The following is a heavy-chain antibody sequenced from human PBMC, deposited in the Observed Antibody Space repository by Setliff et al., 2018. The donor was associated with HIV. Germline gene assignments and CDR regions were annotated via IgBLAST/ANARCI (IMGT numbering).Heavy chain of an antibody. CDR1: GGSISSSSYY. V-gene: IGHV4-39*02. CDR3: AREQYHFVVDYYYYYGMDV. CDR2: IYYSGST. Sequence: PSETLSLTCTVSGGSISSSSYYWGWIRQPPGKGLEWIGSIYYSGSTYYNPSLKSLVTISVDTSQNQFSLQLKHVTAADTAIYYCAREQYHFVVDYYYYYGMDVWGQGNTVTVSS. J-gene: IGHJ6*02. D-gene: IGHD2-15*01.